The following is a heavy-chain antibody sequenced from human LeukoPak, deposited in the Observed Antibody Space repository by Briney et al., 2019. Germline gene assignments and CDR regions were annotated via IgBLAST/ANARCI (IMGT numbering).Heavy chain of an antibody. CDR3: ARGSIPTLSSAYFDY. J-gene: IGHJ4*02. CDR1: GYTFTSYG. D-gene: IGHD3-16*02. V-gene: IGHV1-18*01. Sequence: ASVKVSCKASGYTFTSYGISWVRQAPGQGLEWMGWISAYNGNTNYAQKLQGRVTMTTDTSTSTAYMELRGLRSDDTAVYYCARGSIPTLSSAYFDYWGQGTLVTVSS. CDR2: ISAYNGNT.